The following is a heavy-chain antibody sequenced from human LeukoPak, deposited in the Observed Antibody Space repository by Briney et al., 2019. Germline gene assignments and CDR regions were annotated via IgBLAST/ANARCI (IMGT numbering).Heavy chain of an antibody. V-gene: IGHV3-30*03. D-gene: IGHD3-3*01. CDR3: ARSDRRNTIFGVVIPYMDV. CDR2: ISYDGSNE. J-gene: IGHJ6*03. Sequence: SGGSLRLSCAASGFTFSSYGMHWVRQAPGKGLEWVAVISYDGSNEHYADSVKGRFTISRDNSKDTLYLQMNSLRAGDTAVYYCARSDRRNTIFGVVIPYMDVWGKGTTVTVSS. CDR1: GFTFSSYG.